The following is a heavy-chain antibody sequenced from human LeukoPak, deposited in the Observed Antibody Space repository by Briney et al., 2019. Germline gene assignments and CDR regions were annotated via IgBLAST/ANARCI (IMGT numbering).Heavy chain of an antibody. CDR2: FDPEDGET. Sequence: ASVRVSSKVSGYTLTELSMHWVRQAPGKGLEWMGGFDPEDGETIYAQKFQGRVTMTEDTSTDTAYMELSSLRSEDTAVYYCATRGNGSYAYYFDYWGQGTLVADSS. D-gene: IGHD1-26*01. V-gene: IGHV1-24*01. J-gene: IGHJ4*02. CDR1: GYTLTELS. CDR3: ATRGNGSYAYYFDY.